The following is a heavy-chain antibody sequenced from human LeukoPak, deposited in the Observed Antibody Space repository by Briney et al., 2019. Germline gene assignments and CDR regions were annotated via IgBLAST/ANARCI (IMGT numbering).Heavy chain of an antibody. CDR3: ARVIFALYCSTTSCPFYYYMDV. J-gene: IGHJ6*03. D-gene: IGHD2-2*01. CDR2: MNPNSGNT. Sequence: ASVKVSCKASGYTFTSYDINWVRQATGQGLEWMGWMNPNSGNTGYAQKLQGRVTMTTDTSTSTAYMELRSLRSDDTAVYYCARVIFALYCSTTSCPFYYYMDVWGRGTTVTVSS. CDR1: GYTFTSYD. V-gene: IGHV1-8*01.